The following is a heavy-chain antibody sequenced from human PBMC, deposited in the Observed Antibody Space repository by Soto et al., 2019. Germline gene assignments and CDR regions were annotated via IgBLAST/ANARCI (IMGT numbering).Heavy chain of an antibody. CDR1: GDSVSSNSAA. D-gene: IGHD2-2*01. CDR3: ARDPYIVVVPAAIPYYYGMDV. Sequence: SQTLSLTCAISGDSVSSNSAAWNWIRQYPSRGLEWLGRTYYRSKWYNDYAVSVKSRITINPDTSKNQFSLQLNSVTPEDTAVYYCARDPYIVVVPAAIPYYYGMDVWGQGTTVTVSS. V-gene: IGHV6-1*01. J-gene: IGHJ6*02. CDR2: TYYRSKWYN.